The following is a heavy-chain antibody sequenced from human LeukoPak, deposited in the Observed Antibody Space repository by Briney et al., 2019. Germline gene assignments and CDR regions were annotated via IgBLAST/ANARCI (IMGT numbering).Heavy chain of an antibody. CDR1: GGSVSPFF. V-gene: IGHV4-59*08. D-gene: IGHD4/OR15-4a*01. CDR2: VFYSVST. J-gene: IGHJ3*02. CDR3: ARHRGGSNAHDAFDI. Sequence: PSETLSLTCTVSGGSVSPFFWSWIRQSPGKDLEWMGYVFYSVSTTYNPSLKSRLTLSVDTSKNQFSLTLTSVTAADTALYFCARHRGGSNAHDAFDIWGRGTLITVSS.